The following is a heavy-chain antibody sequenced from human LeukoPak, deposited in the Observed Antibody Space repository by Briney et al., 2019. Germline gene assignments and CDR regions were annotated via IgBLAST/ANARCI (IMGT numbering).Heavy chain of an antibody. V-gene: IGHV3-53*01. Sequence: GGSLRLSCAASGFTVGSNYMSWVRQAPGKGLEWVSVIYSGGSTYYADSVKGRFTISRDNSKNTLYLQMNSLRVEDTAVYYCARGRYQLQSGADNYYMDVWGKGTTVTVSS. CDR1: GFTVGSNY. D-gene: IGHD2-2*01. CDR2: IYSGGST. J-gene: IGHJ6*03. CDR3: ARGRYQLQSGADNYYMDV.